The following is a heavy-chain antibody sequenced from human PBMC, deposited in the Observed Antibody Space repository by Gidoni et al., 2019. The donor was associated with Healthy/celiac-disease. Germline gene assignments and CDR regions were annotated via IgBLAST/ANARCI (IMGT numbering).Heavy chain of an antibody. CDR2: INHSGST. D-gene: IGHD6-13*01. J-gene: IGHJ4*02. V-gene: IGHV4-34*01. CDR3: APRVAAAGTPDFDY. CDR1: GGSFSGYY. Sequence: QVQLQQWGAGLLKPSETLSLTCADYGGSFSGYYWSWIRQPPGKGLEWIGEINHSGSTNYNPSLKSRVTISVDTSKNQFSLKLSSVTAADTAVYYCAPRVAAAGTPDFDYWGQGTLVTVSS.